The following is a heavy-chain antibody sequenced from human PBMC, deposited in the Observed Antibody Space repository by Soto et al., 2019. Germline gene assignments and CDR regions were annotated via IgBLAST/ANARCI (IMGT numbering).Heavy chain of an antibody. CDR2: IWYDGSNK. V-gene: IGHV3-33*01. D-gene: IGHD2-15*01. CDR3: ASNYCSGGSCYWYYFDY. J-gene: IGHJ4*02. Sequence: QVQLVESGGGVVQPGRSLRLSCAASGFTFSSYGMHWVRQAPGKGLEWVAVIWYDGSNKYYADSVKGRFTISRDNSKNTLYLQMNSLRAEDTAVYYCASNYCSGGSCYWYYFDYWGQGTLVTVSS. CDR1: GFTFSSYG.